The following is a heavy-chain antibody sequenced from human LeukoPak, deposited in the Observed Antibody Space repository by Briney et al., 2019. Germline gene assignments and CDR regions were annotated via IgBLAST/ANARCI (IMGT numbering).Heavy chain of an antibody. CDR1: GFTFSDHY. Sequence: GALRLSCVASGFTFSDHYMTWIRHAPGKGLEWVSYITNSGSYTNYPDSVRGRFTISRDNAKKSLYLQMNSLRPEDTAIYYCGRGHYGLDVWGQGTTVTVSS. J-gene: IGHJ6*02. CDR2: ITNSGSYT. CDR3: GRGHYGLDV. V-gene: IGHV3-11*05.